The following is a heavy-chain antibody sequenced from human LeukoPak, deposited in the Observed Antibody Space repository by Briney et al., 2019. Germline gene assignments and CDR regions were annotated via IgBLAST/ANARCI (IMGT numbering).Heavy chain of an antibody. CDR2: ISSDGSST. V-gene: IGHV3-74*01. Sequence: GGSLRLSCAASGFTFSTYWMHWVRQAPGKGLVWLSRISSDGSSTNYADSVKGRFTISRDNSKNTLSFQMNSLRAEDTAVYYCAKDVRVGGGGMDVWGQGTPVTVSS. CDR3: AKDVRVGGGGMDV. D-gene: IGHD1-26*01. CDR1: GFTFSTYW. J-gene: IGHJ6*02.